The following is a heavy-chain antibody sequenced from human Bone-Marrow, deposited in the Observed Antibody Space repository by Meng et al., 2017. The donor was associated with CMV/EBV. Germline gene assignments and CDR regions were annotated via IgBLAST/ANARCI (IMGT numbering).Heavy chain of an antibody. CDR3: ARGEGLLGDWFDP. V-gene: IGHV3-30*02. CDR2: IRYDGSNK. D-gene: IGHD2-8*02. CDR1: GFTFSSYG. J-gene: IGHJ5*02. Sequence: LVGSGGGVGQPGGSLSLSCAASGFTFSSYGMHWVRQAPGKGLEWVAFIRYDGSNKYYADSVKGRFTISRDNSKNTLYLQMSSLRSEDTAVYYCARGEGLLGDWFDPWGQGTLVTVSS.